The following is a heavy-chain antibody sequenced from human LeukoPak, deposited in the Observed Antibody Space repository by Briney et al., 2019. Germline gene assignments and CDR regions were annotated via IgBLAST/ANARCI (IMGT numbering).Heavy chain of an antibody. Sequence: TGGSLKLSCAASGFTFSSYAMHWVRQAPGKGLGWVAVISYDGSNKYYADSVKGRFTISRDNSKNTLYLQMNSLRAEDTAVYYCARHNRASNAFDIWGQGTMVTVSS. CDR1: GFTFSSYA. V-gene: IGHV3-30*04. CDR2: ISYDGSNK. D-gene: IGHD2/OR15-2a*01. CDR3: ARHNRASNAFDI. J-gene: IGHJ3*02.